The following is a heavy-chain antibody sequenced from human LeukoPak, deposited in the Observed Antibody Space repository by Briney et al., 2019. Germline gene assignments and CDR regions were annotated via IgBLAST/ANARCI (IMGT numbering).Heavy chain of an antibody. CDR3: ARDRVASRPNWFDP. J-gene: IGHJ5*02. Sequence: GGSLRLSCAASGFTFSSYSMNWVRQAPGKGLEWFSSISSSSSYKYYADSVTGRFTISRDNAKNSLYLQMNSLRAEDTAVYYCARDRVASRPNWFDPWGQGTLVTVSS. CDR2: ISSSSSYK. V-gene: IGHV3-21*01. CDR1: GFTFSSYS. D-gene: IGHD6-6*01.